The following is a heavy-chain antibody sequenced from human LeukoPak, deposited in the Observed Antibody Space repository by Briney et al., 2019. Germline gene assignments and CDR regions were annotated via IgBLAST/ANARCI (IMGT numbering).Heavy chain of an antibody. CDR3: AKEGPIGYSYGYQGGFDY. J-gene: IGHJ4*02. D-gene: IGHD5-18*01. Sequence: GGSLRLSCAASRFTFDDYAMHWVRQAPGKGLEWVSLISGDGGSTYYADSVKGRFTISRDNSKNSLYLQMNSLRTEDTALYYCAKEGPIGYSYGYQGGFDYWGQGTLVTVSS. V-gene: IGHV3-43*02. CDR2: ISGDGGST. CDR1: RFTFDDYA.